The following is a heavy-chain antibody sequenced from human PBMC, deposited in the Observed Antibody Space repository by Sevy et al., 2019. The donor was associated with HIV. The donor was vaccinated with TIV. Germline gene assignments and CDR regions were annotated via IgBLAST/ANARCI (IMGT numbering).Heavy chain of an antibody. CDR1: GFTFSNAC. D-gene: IGHD3-9*01. V-gene: IGHV3-15*01. CDR2: IKSKTDGGTT. Sequence: GGSLRLSCAASGFTFSNACMSWVRQAPGKGLEWVGRIKSKTDGGTTDYASPVKGRFSISRDDSKNTLYLQLKSLKSEDTAVYYCTNLLRYCDWLYYDDAFDIWGQGTMVTVSS. CDR3: TNLLRYCDWLYYDDAFDI. J-gene: IGHJ3*02.